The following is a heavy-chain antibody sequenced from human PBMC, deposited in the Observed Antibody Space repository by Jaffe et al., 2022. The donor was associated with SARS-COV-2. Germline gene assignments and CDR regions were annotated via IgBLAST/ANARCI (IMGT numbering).Heavy chain of an antibody. D-gene: IGHD3-22*01. Sequence: QLQLQESGPGLVKPSETLSLTCTVSGGSISSTKYYWGWIRQPPGKGLEWIGSFHYSGATFDNPSLKSRVTISGDTSKSQFSLKLSSVTAADTAVYYCAASSAYLSGGLVWGQGTLVTVS. V-gene: IGHV4-39*01. CDR2: FHYSGAT. J-gene: IGHJ4*02. CDR1: GGSISSTKYY. CDR3: AASSAYLSGGLV.